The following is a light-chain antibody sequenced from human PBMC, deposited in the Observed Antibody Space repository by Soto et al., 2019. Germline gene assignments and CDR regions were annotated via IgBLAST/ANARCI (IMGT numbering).Light chain of an antibody. Sequence: ILMTQSPATLSVSPGERATLSCRASQSVSNNLAWYQQKPGQAPRLLIYDASTRATGIPARFSGSGSGTEFTLAISGLQSEDFAVYDCQQDNNWPPWTFGQGTKVEIK. CDR3: QQDNNWPPWT. J-gene: IGKJ1*01. V-gene: IGKV3-15*01. CDR2: DAS. CDR1: QSVSNN.